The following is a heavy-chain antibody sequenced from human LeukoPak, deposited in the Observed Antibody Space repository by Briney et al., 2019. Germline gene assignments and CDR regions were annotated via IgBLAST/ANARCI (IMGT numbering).Heavy chain of an antibody. J-gene: IGHJ6*03. CDR3: ARDRAVAGTVYYYYMDV. V-gene: IGHV1-2*02. CDR1: GYTFTGYY. Sequence: ASVKVSCKASGYTFTGYYMHWVRQAPGQGLEWMGWINPNSGGTNYAQKFQGRVTMTRDTSISTAYMEPSRLRSDDTAVYYCARDRAVAGTVYYYYMDVWGKGTTVTVSS. CDR2: INPNSGGT. D-gene: IGHD6-19*01.